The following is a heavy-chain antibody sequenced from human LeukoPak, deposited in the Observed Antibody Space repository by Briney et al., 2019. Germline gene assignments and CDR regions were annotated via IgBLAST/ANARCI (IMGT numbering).Heavy chain of an antibody. CDR3: ARDPPLRSGSSGWYRTGFDY. V-gene: IGHV4-30-4*08. Sequence: SETLSLTCTVSGGSISSGDYYWSWIRQPPGKGLEWIGYIYYSGSTYYNPSLKSRVTISVDTSKNQFSLKLSSVTAADTAVYYCARDPPLRSGSSGWYRTGFDYWGQGTLVTVSS. D-gene: IGHD6-19*01. CDR2: IYYSGST. J-gene: IGHJ4*02. CDR1: GGSISSGDYY.